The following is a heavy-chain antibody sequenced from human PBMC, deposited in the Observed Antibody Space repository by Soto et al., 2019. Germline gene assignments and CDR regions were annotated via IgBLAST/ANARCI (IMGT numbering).Heavy chain of an antibody. Sequence: GESLKISCKGFGYSFTNYWIGWVRQMPGKGLEWMGIIYPGDSDTRYSPPFQGQVTISADKSINTAYLHWSGLKASDTAIYYCARRNQYYGLDVWGQGTTVTVSS. V-gene: IGHV5-51*01. CDR3: ARRNQYYGLDV. CDR1: GYSFTNYW. CDR2: IYPGDSDT. J-gene: IGHJ6*02.